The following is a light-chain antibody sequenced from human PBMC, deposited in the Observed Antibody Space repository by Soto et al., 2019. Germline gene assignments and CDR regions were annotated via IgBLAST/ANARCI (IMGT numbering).Light chain of an antibody. CDR1: QSISRY. V-gene: IGKV1-5*03. CDR2: QAS. CDR3: QQYYVNPWT. J-gene: IGKJ1*01. Sequence: DIQMTQSPSTLSASVGDRVTITCRASQSISRYLAWYQQKPGKAPNLLIYQASSLESGVPSRFSGSGSGTEFTLTISSLQPDDFATYYCQQYYVNPWTFGQGTKVDIK.